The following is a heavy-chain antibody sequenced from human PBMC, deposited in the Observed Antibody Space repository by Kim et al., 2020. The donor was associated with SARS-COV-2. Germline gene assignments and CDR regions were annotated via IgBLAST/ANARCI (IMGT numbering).Heavy chain of an antibody. CDR1: GFTFSNFA. CDR2: IGGYSVSI. CDR3: VKESRHREEDY. D-gene: IGHD3-10*01. V-gene: IGHV3-23*01. J-gene: IGHJ4*02. Sequence: GGSLRLSCAASGFTFSNFAMSWVRQIPGKGLEWVSVIGGYSVSIDYADSVKGRFTVSRDNSKNMLFLHMNNLRGEDTALYYCVKESRHREEDYWGPGTLVTVSS.